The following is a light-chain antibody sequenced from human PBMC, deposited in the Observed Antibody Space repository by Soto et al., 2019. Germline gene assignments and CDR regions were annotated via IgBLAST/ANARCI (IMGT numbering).Light chain of an antibody. Sequence: QSALTQPASVSGSPGQSITISCTGTSSDVGAYNYVSWYQHHPGRAPKLIIFEVSHRPSGVSERFSGSKSGNTASLTISGLQTEDEADYYCTSYTRTRNLLFGGGTKVTVL. V-gene: IGLV2-14*01. CDR3: TSYTRTRNLL. CDR2: EVS. CDR1: SSDVGAYNY. J-gene: IGLJ2*01.